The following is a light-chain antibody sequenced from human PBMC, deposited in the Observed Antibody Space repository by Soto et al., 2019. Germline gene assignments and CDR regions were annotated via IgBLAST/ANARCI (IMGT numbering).Light chain of an antibody. CDR2: NAS. CDR1: QSISSR. Sequence: DIQMTQSPSTLSASVGDRVTITCRASQSISSRLAGYQQKPGKTPKLLIYNASSLDSGVPSRFSGSGSGTDFTLTISSLQPDDFATYYCQQYNSYSRTFGQWTKVEIK. V-gene: IGKV1-5*03. CDR3: QQYNSYSRT. J-gene: IGKJ1*01.